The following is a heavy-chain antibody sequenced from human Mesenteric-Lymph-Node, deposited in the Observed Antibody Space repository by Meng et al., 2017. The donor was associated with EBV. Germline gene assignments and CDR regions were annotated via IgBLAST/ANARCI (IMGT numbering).Heavy chain of an antibody. Sequence: GQPVECRVGLFQPEKSLGLSGAGAGFTFSSDAMVWVRQAPGKGLEWVSSISGNGVSKYYADSVKGRFTISRDNSKNTLYLEMNSLRAEDTAVYYCAKGGLAYNDNWGQGTLVTVSS. CDR2: ISGNGVSK. J-gene: IGHJ4*02. CDR1: GFTFSSDA. CDR3: AKGGLAYNDN. D-gene: IGHD2-21*01. V-gene: IGHV3-23*04.